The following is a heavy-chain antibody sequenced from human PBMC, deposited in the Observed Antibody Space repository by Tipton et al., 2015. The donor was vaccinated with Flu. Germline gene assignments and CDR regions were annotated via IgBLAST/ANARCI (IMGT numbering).Heavy chain of an antibody. J-gene: IGHJ4*02. CDR2: ISAYNGDT. CDR3: ARSLGYADSRYYFDY. D-gene: IGHD4-17*01. V-gene: IGHV1-18*01. CDR1: GYSFNTYA. Sequence: QRVQSGAEVKKPGASVKVSCKASGYSFNTYAISWMRQAPGQGLEWMGWISAYNGDTKFAQNLQGRISMTSDTSASTAYMELSSLTSGDTAVYFCARSLGYADSRYYFDYWGQGTRVTVSS.